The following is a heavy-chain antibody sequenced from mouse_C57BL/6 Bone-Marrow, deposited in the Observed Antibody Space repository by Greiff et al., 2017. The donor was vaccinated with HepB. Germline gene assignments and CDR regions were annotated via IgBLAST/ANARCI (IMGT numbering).Heavy chain of an antibody. J-gene: IGHJ2*01. Sequence: QVQLQQSGPELVKPGASVKISCKASGYAFSSSWMNWVKQRPGKGLEWIGRIYPGDGDTNYNGKFKGKATLTADKSSSKAYMQLSSLTSEDSAVYFCAVYGNYDYWGKGTTLTVSS. V-gene: IGHV1-82*01. CDR1: GYAFSSSW. CDR3: AVYGNYDY. D-gene: IGHD2-1*01. CDR2: IYPGDGDT.